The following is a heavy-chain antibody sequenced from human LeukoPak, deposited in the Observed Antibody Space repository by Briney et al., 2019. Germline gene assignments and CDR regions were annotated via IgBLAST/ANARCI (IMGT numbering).Heavy chain of an antibody. J-gene: IGHJ4*02. V-gene: IGHV4-59*01. CDR2: IYYSGSP. Sequence: SETLSLTCTVSGGSIRSYYWSWIRQPPGKGLEWVGYIYYSGSPNYTPSLKSRVTTSIDTSRNQFSLKLSSVTAADTAVYYRARVLKFYYSSGSYSYYFDYWGRGTLVTVSS. CDR3: ARVLKFYYSSGSYSYYFDY. D-gene: IGHD3-10*01. CDR1: GGSIRSYY.